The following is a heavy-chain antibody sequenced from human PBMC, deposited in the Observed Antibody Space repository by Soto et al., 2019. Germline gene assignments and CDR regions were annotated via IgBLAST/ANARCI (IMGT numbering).Heavy chain of an antibody. Sequence: EVQLLESGGGLVQPGGSLRLSCAASGFTFSSYAMSWVRQAPGKGLEWVSAISGIGGSTYYAESVKGRFTISRDNSKNTLYLQMNSLRAEDTAVYYCAKDQDIVVVVAARRGRFDYWGQGTLVTVSS. CDR2: ISGIGGST. D-gene: IGHD2-15*01. CDR3: AKDQDIVVVVAARRGRFDY. J-gene: IGHJ4*02. CDR1: GFTFSSYA. V-gene: IGHV3-23*01.